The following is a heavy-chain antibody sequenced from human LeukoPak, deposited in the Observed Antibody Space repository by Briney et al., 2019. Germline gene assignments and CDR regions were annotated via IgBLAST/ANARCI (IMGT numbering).Heavy chain of an antibody. V-gene: IGHV4-30-4*01. Sequence: PSETLSLTCTVSGVSISSGDYYWGWTRQPPGKGLEWIGYIYYSGSTYYNPSLKSRFTISVDTSKNQFSLKLSSVTAADTAVYYCARASSDYDILTGYWRVNWFDPWGQETLVTVSS. CDR3: ARASSDYDILTGYWRVNWFDP. CDR2: IYYSGST. D-gene: IGHD3-9*01. J-gene: IGHJ5*02. CDR1: GVSISSGDYY.